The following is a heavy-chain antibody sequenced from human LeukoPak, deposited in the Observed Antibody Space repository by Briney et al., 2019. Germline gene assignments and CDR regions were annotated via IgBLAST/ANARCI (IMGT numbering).Heavy chain of an antibody. D-gene: IGHD2-21*02. CDR2: INHSGNS. CDR1: GGSFSDYY. Sequence: PSETLSLTCTVYGGSFSDYYWSWIRQPPGKGLEWIGEINHSGNSNYNPSLKSRVTMSLDTSKSHFSLKLSSVTAADTAVYYCARVKYDLIDYWGQGTLVTVSS. J-gene: IGHJ4*02. CDR3: ARVKYDLIDY. V-gene: IGHV4-34*01.